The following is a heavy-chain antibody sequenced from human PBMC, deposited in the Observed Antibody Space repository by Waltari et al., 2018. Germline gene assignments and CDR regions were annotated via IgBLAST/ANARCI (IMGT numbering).Heavy chain of an antibody. V-gene: IGHV1-8*01. D-gene: IGHD2-8*01. J-gene: IGHJ4*02. CDR2: MNPNSGAT. Sequence: QVHLVQSGAEVMQPGASVKVSCKASGYTFTSYHINWVRQATGQGLEWMGWMNPNSGATGDAQKFQGRVTMTRDTSISTAYMELSSLKSDDTAFYYCARGVDAGVDYWGQGTLVTVSS. CDR3: ARGVDAGVDY. CDR1: GYTFTSYH.